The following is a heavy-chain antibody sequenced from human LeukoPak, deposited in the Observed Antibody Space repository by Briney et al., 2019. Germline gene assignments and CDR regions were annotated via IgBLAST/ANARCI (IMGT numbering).Heavy chain of an antibody. CDR1: GFTFSDYY. V-gene: IGHV3-11*01. CDR3: ARDRGYCSGGSCYSDAFDI. D-gene: IGHD2-15*01. CDR2: ISSSGTTI. J-gene: IGHJ3*02. Sequence: GSLRLSCAASGFTFSDYYMSWIRQAPGKGLEWVSYISSSGTTIYYADSVKGRFTISRDNAKNSLYLQMNSLRAEDTAVYYCARDRGYCSGGSCYSDAFDIWGQGTMVTVSS.